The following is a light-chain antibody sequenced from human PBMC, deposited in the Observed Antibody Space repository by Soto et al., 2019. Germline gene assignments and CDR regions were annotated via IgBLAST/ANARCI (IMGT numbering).Light chain of an antibody. CDR2: DVS. Sequence: QSVLTQPASVSGSPGQSITISCTGTSSDIGGYNYVSWYHHHPGKVPKLMIYDVSNRPSGVSNRFSASKSGNTASLTISGLQAEDEAHYYCSSYRSGSNVVFGGGTKLTVL. V-gene: IGLV2-14*03. J-gene: IGLJ2*01. CDR1: SSDIGGYNY. CDR3: SSYRSGSNVV.